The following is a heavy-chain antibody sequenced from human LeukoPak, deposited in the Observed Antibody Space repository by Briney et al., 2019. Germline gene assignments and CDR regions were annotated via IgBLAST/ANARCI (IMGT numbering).Heavy chain of an antibody. CDR2: INHSGST. D-gene: IGHD6-13*01. V-gene: IGHV4-34*01. CDR3: ARGRQLVLLRKRNWFDP. J-gene: IGHJ5*02. Sequence: SETLSLTCAVYGGSFSGYYWSWIRQPPGKGLEWIGEINHSGSTNYNPSLKSRVTTSVDTSKNQFSLKLSSVTAADTAVYYCARGRQLVLLRKRNWFDPWGQGTLVTVSS. CDR1: GGSFSGYY.